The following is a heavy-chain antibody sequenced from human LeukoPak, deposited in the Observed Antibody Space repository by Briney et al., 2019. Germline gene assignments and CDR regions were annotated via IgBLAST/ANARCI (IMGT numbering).Heavy chain of an antibody. D-gene: IGHD6-13*01. CDR1: GGSVSSGGYY. CDR3: AREWVAAAGTARYGMDV. J-gene: IGHJ6*02. Sequence: SETLSLTCTVSGGSVSSGGYYWSWIRQHPGKGLEWIGYIYYSGSTYYNPSLKSRVTISVDTSKNQFSLKLSSVTAADTAVYYCAREWVAAAGTARYGMDVWGQGTTVTVSS. CDR2: IYYSGST. V-gene: IGHV4-31*03.